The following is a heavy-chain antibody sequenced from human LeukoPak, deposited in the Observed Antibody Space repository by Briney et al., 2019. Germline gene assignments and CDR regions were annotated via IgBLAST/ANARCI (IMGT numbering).Heavy chain of an antibody. Sequence: GGSLRLSCAASGFTFSSFEMNWVRQAPGKGLEWVSSISSSSSYIYYADSVKGRFTISRDNAKNSLYLQMNSLRAEDTAVYYCARESYGDFPYYYYYMDVWGKGTTVTVSS. CDR2: ISSSSSYI. D-gene: IGHD4-17*01. CDR3: ARESYGDFPYYYYYMDV. CDR1: GFTFSSFE. V-gene: IGHV3-21*01. J-gene: IGHJ6*03.